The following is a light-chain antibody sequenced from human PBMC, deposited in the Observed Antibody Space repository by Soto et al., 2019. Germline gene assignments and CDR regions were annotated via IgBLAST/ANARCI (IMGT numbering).Light chain of an antibody. J-gene: IGKJ3*01. CDR3: QSYHSALFT. CDR1: QGIRNY. Sequence: DIQLTQSPSSLSASVGERVTMTCRASQGIRNYVAWYQQKPGEVPNLLIYAASTLQAVVPARFSGGGFVTDFTPTISIVRPDDVATYYCQSYHSALFTFGPGTKVDLK. CDR2: AAS. V-gene: IGKV1-27*01.